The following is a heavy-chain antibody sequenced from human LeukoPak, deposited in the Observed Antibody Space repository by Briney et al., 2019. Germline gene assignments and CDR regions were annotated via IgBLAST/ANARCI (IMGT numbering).Heavy chain of an antibody. J-gene: IGHJ4*02. CDR1: GFTFSSYA. D-gene: IGHD3-3*01. V-gene: IGHV3-23*01. CDR3: AKDGGYDFWSGYYMDY. CDR2: ISGSGGST. Sequence: PGGSLRLSCPASGFTFSSYAMSWVRQAPGKGLEWVSAISGSGGSTYYADSVKGRFTISRDNSKNTLYLQMNSLRAEDTAVYYCAKDGGYDFWSGYYMDYWGQGTLVTASS.